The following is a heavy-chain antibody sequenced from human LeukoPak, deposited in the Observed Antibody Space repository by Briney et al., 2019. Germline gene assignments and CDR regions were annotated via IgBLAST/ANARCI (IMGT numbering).Heavy chain of an antibody. J-gene: IGHJ3*02. Sequence: GGSLRLSCAASGFTFSSYGMHWVRQAPGKGLEWVAVISYDGSNKYYADSVKGRFTISRDNSKNTLYLRMNSLRAEDTAVYYCARGYYDPAAFDIWGQGTMVTVSS. CDR1: GFTFSSYG. D-gene: IGHD2/OR15-2a*01. CDR3: ARGYYDPAAFDI. V-gene: IGHV3-30*03. CDR2: ISYDGSNK.